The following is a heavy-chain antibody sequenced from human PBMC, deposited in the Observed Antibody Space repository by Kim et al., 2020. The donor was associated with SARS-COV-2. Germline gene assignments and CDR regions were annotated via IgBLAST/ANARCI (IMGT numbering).Heavy chain of an antibody. CDR3: ARGGDVIVGATTAFDY. Sequence: ASVKVSCKASGYTFTNYYIHWVRQAPGQGLEWVGIINPTRGTTNFAQKFQGRVTMTRDTSTNTVYMELSRLSSEDTAFYYCARGGDVIVGATTAFDYWGQGTLVTVSS. CDR2: INPTRGTT. CDR1: GYTFTNYY. J-gene: IGHJ4*02. V-gene: IGHV1-46*01. D-gene: IGHD1-26*01.